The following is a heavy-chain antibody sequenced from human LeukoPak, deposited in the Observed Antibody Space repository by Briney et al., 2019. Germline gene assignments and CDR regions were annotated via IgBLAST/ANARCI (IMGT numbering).Heavy chain of an antibody. CDR1: GGTFSSYA. D-gene: IGHD5-18*01. J-gene: IGHJ5*02. V-gene: IGHV1-69*06. CDR2: IIPIFGTA. Sequence: SVTVSCTASGGTFSSYAISWVRQAPGQGLEWMGGIIPIFGTANYAQKFQGRVTITADKSTSTAYMELSSLRSEDTAVYYCARDLIVDTAMVKTEDWFDPWGQGTLVTVSS. CDR3: ARDLIVDTAMVKTEDWFDP.